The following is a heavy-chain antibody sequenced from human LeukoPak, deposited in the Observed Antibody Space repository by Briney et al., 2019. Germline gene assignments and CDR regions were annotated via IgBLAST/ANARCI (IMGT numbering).Heavy chain of an antibody. CDR2: ITSSGDIT. V-gene: IGHV3-23*01. D-gene: IGHD1-7*01. CDR3: AKYRGMAGTSELDY. Sequence: GGSLRLSCAVSGFTFNNHDMTWVRQAPGEGLEWVSSITSSGDITYYSDSVKGRFTISRDNSQNTLYLQMNSLRVEDTAIYFCAKYRGMAGTSELDYWGQGTLVTVSS. J-gene: IGHJ4*02. CDR1: GFTFNNHD.